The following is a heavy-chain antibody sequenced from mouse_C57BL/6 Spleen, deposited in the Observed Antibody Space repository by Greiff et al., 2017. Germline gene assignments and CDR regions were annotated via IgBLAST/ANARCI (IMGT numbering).Heavy chain of an antibody. CDR2: IHPNSGST. CDR3: ARCTTRVAYYYAMDY. J-gene: IGHJ4*01. CDR1: GYTFTSYR. V-gene: IGHV1-64*01. D-gene: IGHD1-1*01. Sequence: VQLQQPGAELVKPGASVKLSCKASGYTFTSYRMHWVKQRPGQGLEWIGIIHPNSGSTNYNQKFKSKATLTVDKSSSTAYMQLRSLTSEDSAVYYCARCTTRVAYYYAMDYWGQGTSVTVSS.